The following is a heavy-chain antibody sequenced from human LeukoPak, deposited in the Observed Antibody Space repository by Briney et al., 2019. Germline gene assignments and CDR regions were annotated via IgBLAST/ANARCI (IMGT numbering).Heavy chain of an antibody. V-gene: IGHV3-66*02. CDR1: GFTVSSNY. CDR2: IYSGGST. D-gene: IGHD5-12*01. J-gene: IGHJ5*02. CDR3: ARSGGSSWISWFDP. Sequence: GGSLRLSCAASGFTVSSNYMSWVRQAPGKGLEWVSVIYSGGSTYYADSVEGRFTISRDNSKNTLYLQMNSLRAEDTAVYYCARSGGSSWISWFDPWGQGTLVTVSS.